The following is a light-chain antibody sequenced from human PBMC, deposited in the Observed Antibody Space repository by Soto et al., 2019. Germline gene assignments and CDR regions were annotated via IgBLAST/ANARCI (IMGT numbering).Light chain of an antibody. V-gene: IGLV1-51*01. CDR1: SSNIGGNS. J-gene: IGLJ1*01. Sequence: VLTQPPSVSAAPGQKVTISCSGSSSNIGGNSVSWYQQLPGTAPKLLIYDDNKRPSGIPDRFSGSKSGTSASLAISGLQSEDEADYYCAAWDDSLNGYVFGTGTKVTVL. CDR2: DDN. CDR3: AAWDDSLNGYV.